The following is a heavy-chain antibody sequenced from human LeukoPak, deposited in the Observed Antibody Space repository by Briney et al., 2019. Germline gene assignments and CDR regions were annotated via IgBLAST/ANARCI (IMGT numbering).Heavy chain of an antibody. J-gene: IGHJ4*02. CDR2: ISGSGGST. CDR1: GFTFSSYW. V-gene: IGHV3-23*01. Sequence: HPGGSLRPSCAASGFTFSSYWMSWVRQAPGKGLEWVSAISGSGGSTYYADSVKGRFTISRDNSKNTLYLQMNSLRAEDTAVYYCAKGIIAAADRGFDYWGQGTLVTVSS. CDR3: AKGIIAAADRGFDY. D-gene: IGHD6-13*01.